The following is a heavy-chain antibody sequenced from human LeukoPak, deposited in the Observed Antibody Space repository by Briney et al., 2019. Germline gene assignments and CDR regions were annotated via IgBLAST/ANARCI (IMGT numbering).Heavy chain of an antibody. J-gene: IGHJ3*02. CDR2: IRSKAYGGTT. D-gene: IGHD1-26*01. V-gene: IGHV3-49*04. CDR3: TGGWGQAFDI. Sequence: PGGSLRLSCTASGFTFGDYAMSWVREAPGKGLEWVGFIRSKAYGGTTEYAASVKGRFTISRDDSKSIAYLQINSLKTEDTAVYYCTGGWGQAFDIWGQGTMVTVSS. CDR1: GFTFGDYA.